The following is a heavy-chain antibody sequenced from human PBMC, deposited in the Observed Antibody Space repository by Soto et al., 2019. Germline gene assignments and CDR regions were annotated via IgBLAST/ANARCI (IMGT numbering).Heavy chain of an antibody. V-gene: IGHV6-1*01. CDR2: TYYRSKWFN. Sequence: SQTLSLTCVISGDSVSSNSAAWDWIRQSPSRGLEWLGRTYYRSKWFNDYAVSVKSRIFINADTSKNQLSLHLNSVTPEDTALYYCAREDSRTSNKWFDPWGQGTLVTVSS. D-gene: IGHD6-13*01. CDR1: GDSVSSNSAA. J-gene: IGHJ5*02. CDR3: AREDSRTSNKWFDP.